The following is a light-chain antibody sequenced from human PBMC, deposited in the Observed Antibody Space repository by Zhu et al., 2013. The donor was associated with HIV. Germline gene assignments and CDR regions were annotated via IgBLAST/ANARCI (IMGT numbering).Light chain of an antibody. CDR1: QDISSA. Sequence: AIQMTQPPSSLSASVGDRVTITCRASQDISSALAWYQQIPGKPPRLLIYDASSLQSGVPSRFSGIASGTDFTLSIRSLQPEDSATYYCQQFNSYPRTFGQGTKVEI. CDR3: QQFNSYPRT. CDR2: DAS. J-gene: IGKJ1*01. V-gene: IGKV1-13*02.